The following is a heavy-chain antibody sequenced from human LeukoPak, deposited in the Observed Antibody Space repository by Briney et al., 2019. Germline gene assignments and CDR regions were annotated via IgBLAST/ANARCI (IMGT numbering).Heavy chain of an antibody. Sequence: PGGSLRLSCAASGFTFSSYAMHWVRQAPGKGLEWVAVISYDGSNKYYADSVKGRFTISRDNSKNTLYLQMNSLRAEDTAVYHCARDVARAVAEFFDYWGQGTLVTVSS. D-gene: IGHD6-19*01. CDR3: ARDVARAVAEFFDY. CDR2: ISYDGSNK. CDR1: GFTFSSYA. J-gene: IGHJ4*02. V-gene: IGHV3-30-3*01.